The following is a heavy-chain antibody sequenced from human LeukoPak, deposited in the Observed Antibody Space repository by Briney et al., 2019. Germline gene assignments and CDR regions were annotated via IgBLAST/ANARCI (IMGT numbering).Heavy chain of an antibody. Sequence: ASVKVSCKASGYTFTSYDINWVRQATGQGLEWKGWMNPNSGNTGYAQKFQGRVTITRNTSISTAYMELSSLRSEDTAVYYCARGPNYYDSSGYYHDYWGQGTLVTVSS. D-gene: IGHD3-22*01. CDR3: ARGPNYYDSSGYYHDY. CDR2: MNPNSGNT. CDR1: GYTFTSYD. J-gene: IGHJ4*02. V-gene: IGHV1-8*03.